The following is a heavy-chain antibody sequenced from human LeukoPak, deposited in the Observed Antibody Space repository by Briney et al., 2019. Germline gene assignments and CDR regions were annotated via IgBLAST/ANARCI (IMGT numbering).Heavy chain of an antibody. CDR2: IYHSGST. V-gene: IGHV4-59*01. D-gene: IGHD3-22*01. CDR1: GGSISNYY. Sequence: ASETLSLTCTVSGGSISNYYWSWTRQPPGKELEWIGYIYHSGSTNYNLSLKSRVTISQDTSKNQFSLKLSSVTAADTAVYYCARNADDSSSYPYFDYWGQGTLVTVSS. J-gene: IGHJ4*02. CDR3: ARNADDSSSYPYFDY.